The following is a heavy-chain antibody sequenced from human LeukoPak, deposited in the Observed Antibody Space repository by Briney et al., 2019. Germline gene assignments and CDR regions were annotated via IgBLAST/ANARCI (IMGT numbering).Heavy chain of an antibody. CDR3: ARAVYRSGGYYFDY. J-gene: IGHJ4*02. V-gene: IGHV3-7*04. D-gene: IGHD6-19*01. CDR1: GFTFSSYW. Sequence: PGGSLRLSCAASGFTFSSYWMSWVRQAPGKGLEWVANIKQDGSEKYYVDSVKGRFTISRDNSMDTLYLQMNSLRAEDTAVYYCARAVYRSGGYYFDYWGQGILVTVSS. CDR2: IKQDGSEK.